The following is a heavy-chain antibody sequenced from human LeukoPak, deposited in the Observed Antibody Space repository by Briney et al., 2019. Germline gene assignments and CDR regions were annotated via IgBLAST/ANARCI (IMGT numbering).Heavy chain of an antibody. D-gene: IGHD4-11*01. Sequence: GGSLRLSCAASGFTFSDHYMDWVRQAPGKGLEWVGRSRNKASSYTTAYAASVKGRFTISRDNSKNPLYLQMDSLKTEDTAVYYCVRLCYSRNYYFDYWGQGTLVTVSS. CDR1: GFTFSDHY. J-gene: IGHJ4*02. V-gene: IGHV3-72*01. CDR2: SRNKASSYTT. CDR3: VRLCYSRNYYFDY.